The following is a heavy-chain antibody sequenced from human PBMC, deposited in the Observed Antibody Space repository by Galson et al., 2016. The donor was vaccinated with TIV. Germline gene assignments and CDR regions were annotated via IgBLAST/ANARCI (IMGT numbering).Heavy chain of an antibody. J-gene: IGHJ5*02. CDR2: LSSGGDT. Sequence: SLRLSCAASGFSVRNTYMSWARQTPERGLEWVSLLSSGGDTYYVDSVKGRFTISRDNSKNKVYLQMNSLRVEDTAVYYCPMDSHPSLGWFDPGAQGTLVTVSS. V-gene: IGHV3-53*01. CDR1: GFSVRNTY. D-gene: IGHD3/OR15-3a*01. CDR3: PMDSHPSLGWFDP.